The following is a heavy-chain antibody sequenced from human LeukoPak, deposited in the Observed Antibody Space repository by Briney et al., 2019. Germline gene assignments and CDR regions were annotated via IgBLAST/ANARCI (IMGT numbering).Heavy chain of an antibody. D-gene: IGHD3-10*01. CDR2: ISYDGSNE. CDR3: ATVGYYSSGPFSCFDY. Sequence: PGGSLRLSCAASRFTFSRYAMHWVRQAPGKGLEWVAVISYDGSNEYYADSVKGRFTISRDSSETTLYLQMNSLRVEDTAVSYCATVGYYSSGPFSCFDYWGQGTLVTVSS. J-gene: IGHJ4*02. CDR1: RFTFSRYA. V-gene: IGHV3-30-3*01.